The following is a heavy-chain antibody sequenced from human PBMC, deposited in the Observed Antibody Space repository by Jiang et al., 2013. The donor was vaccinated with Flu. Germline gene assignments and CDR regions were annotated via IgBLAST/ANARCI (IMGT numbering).Heavy chain of an antibody. CDR3: ARPYPYDFWSGYYHGMDV. J-gene: IGHJ6*04. D-gene: IGHD3-3*01. CDR2: IDPSDSYT. V-gene: IGHV5-10-1*01. Sequence: GAEVKKPGESLKISCKGSGYSFTSYWISWVRQMPGRGLEWMGRIDPSDSYTKYSPSFQGRVSMSADKSIATAYLQWSSLKASDTAVYYCARPYPYDFWSGYYHGMDVWGKGTTVTVSS. CDR1: GYSFTSYW.